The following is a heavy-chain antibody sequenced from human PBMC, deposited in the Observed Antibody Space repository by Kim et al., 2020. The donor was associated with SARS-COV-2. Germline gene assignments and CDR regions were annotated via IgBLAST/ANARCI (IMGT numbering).Heavy chain of an antibody. V-gene: IGHV3-21*01. CDR2: ISSSSSYI. CDR1: GFTFSSYS. CDR3: ASRPKRGMDV. Sequence: GGSLRLSCAASGFTFSSYSMNWVRQAPGKGLEWVSSISSSSSYIYYADSVKGRFTISRDNAKNSLYLQMNSLRAEDTAVYYCASRPKRGMDVWGQGTTVTVSS. J-gene: IGHJ6*02.